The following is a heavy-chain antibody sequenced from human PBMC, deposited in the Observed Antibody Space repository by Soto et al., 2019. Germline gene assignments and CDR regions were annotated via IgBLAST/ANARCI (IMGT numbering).Heavy chain of an antibody. V-gene: IGHV4-4*07. J-gene: IGHJ6*02. CDR3: ARDWAAMVEGGMDV. D-gene: IGHD5-18*01. CDR1: GGSISSYY. Sequence: QVQLQESGPGLVKPSETLSLTCTVSGGSISSYYWSWIRQPAGKGLEWIGRIYTSGSTNNNPSLTSRVPMSVDTSKNQYSLKLSSVPAADTAVYYCARDWAAMVEGGMDVWGQGTTVTVSS. CDR2: IYTSGST.